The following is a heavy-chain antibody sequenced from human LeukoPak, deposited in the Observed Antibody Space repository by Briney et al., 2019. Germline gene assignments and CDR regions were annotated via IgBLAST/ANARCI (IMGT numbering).Heavy chain of an antibody. D-gene: IGHD2-15*01. CDR2: IYYSGNT. J-gene: IGHJ5*02. CDR3: ARVDGSCSGGSCPSGNWFDP. Sequence: SETLSLTCTVSGGSISSSSYYWGWIRQPPGKGLEWIGSIYYSGNTYYNPSLKSRVTISVDTSKNQFSLKLTSVTAADTAVYYCARVDGSCSGGSCPSGNWFDPWGQGTLVTVSS. CDR1: GGSISSSSYY. V-gene: IGHV4-39*07.